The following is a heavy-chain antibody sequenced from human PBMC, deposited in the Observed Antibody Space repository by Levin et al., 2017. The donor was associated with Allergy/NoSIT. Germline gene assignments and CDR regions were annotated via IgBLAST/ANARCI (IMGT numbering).Heavy chain of an antibody. CDR2: ISGSGGST. J-gene: IGHJ6*02. V-gene: IGHV3-23*01. D-gene: IGHD3-10*01. Sequence: GGSLRLSCAASGLTFSSYAMSWVRQAPGKGLEWVSTISGSGGSTYYADSVKGRFTISRDNSKNTLYLQMNSLRAEDTAVYYCAKTYYYGSGSRGGMDVWGQGTTVTVSS. CDR3: AKTYYYGSGSRGGMDV. CDR1: GLTFSSYA.